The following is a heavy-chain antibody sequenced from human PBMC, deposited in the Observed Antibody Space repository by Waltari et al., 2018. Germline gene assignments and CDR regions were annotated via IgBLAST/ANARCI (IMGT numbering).Heavy chain of an antibody. CDR2: SARKMGVT. Sequence: DPRKGVDVMGCSARKMGVTNYAQKCQGRVTMTRDTSMSTVYMELSSRRSDDTAVYYCARGDSSFLTYPDYWGPGTLVTVSS. CDR3: ARGDSSFLTYPDY. J-gene: IGHJ4*02. D-gene: IGHD2-2*01. V-gene: IGHV1-2*02.